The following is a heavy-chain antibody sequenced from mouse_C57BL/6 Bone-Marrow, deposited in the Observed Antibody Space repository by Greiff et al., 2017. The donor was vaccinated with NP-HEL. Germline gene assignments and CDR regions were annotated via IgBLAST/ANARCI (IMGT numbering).Heavy chain of an antibody. CDR2: IWSGGST. J-gene: IGHJ3*01. D-gene: IGHD1-1*01. CDR1: GFTLTNYG. Sequence: VQLQESGPGLVQPSQCLYITCTASGFTLTNYGVHWVRQSPGKGLEWLGVIWSGGSTDYNAAFISRLSISKDKSKSQVFFKMNSLQADDTAIYYCARRGIYYYGFDYWGQGTVVTVSA. CDR3: ARRGIYYYGFDY. V-gene: IGHV2-2*01.